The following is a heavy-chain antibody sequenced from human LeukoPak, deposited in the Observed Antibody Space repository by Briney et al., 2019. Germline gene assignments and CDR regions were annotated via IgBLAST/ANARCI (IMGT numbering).Heavy chain of an antibody. CDR3: ARVMITFGGPSGYFDY. D-gene: IGHD3-16*01. Sequence: PGGSLRLSCVASGFIVSNNYMSWVRQAPGKGLEWVSVIYSGGSTYYADSVKGRFTISRDNSKNTLYLQMNSLRAEDTAVYYCARVMITFGGPSGYFDYWGQGTLVTVSS. CDR2: IYSGGST. CDR1: GFIVSNNY. V-gene: IGHV3-53*01. J-gene: IGHJ4*02.